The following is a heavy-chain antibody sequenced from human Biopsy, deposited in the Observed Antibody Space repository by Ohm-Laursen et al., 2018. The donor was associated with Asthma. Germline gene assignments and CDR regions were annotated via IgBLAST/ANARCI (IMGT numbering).Heavy chain of an antibody. CDR2: ISYDGNHK. D-gene: IGHD5-12*01. CDR1: GFMFRSFG. J-gene: IGHJ4*02. Sequence: SLRLSCAVSGFMFRSFGMHWVRQAPGKGLEWVAVISYDGNHKFYEDSVKGRFTISRDDSKNTLYLQMNSLRTEDTAVYYCAKRRGYSGHDNDYWGQGTLVIVSS. CDR3: AKRRGYSGHDNDY. V-gene: IGHV3-30*18.